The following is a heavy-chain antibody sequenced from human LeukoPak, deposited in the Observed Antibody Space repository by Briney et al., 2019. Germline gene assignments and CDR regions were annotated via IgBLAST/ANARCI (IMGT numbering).Heavy chain of an antibody. CDR3: ARDEDYDFWSGYPQGWFDP. Sequence: SETLSLTCTVSGYSISSGYYWGWIRQPPGKGLEWIGSIYHSGSTYYNPSLKSRVTISVDTSKNQFSLKLSSVTAADTAVYYCARDEDYDFWSGYPQGWFDPWGQGTLVTVSS. V-gene: IGHV4-38-2*02. CDR2: IYHSGST. J-gene: IGHJ5*02. CDR1: GYSISSGYY. D-gene: IGHD3-3*01.